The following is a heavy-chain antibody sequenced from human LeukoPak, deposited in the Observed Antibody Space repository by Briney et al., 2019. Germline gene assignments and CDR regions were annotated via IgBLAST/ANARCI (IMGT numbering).Heavy chain of an antibody. D-gene: IGHD3-16*01. V-gene: IGHV3-21*01. J-gene: IGHJ6*02. CDR3: ARDLLPLDYGYYGMDV. Sequence: GGSLRLSCAASGFTFSSYSMNWVRQAPGKGLEWVSSISSSSSYIYYADSVKGRFTISRDNAKNSLYLQMNSLRAEDTAVYYCARDLLPLDYGYYGMDVWGQGTTVTVSS. CDR1: GFTFSSYS. CDR2: ISSSSSYI.